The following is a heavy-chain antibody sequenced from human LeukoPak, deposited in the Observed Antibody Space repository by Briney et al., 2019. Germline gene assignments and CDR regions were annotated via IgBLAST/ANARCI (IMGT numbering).Heavy chain of an antibody. Sequence: ASVKVSCKASGYTFTGYYMHWVRQAPGQGLEWMGWINPNSGGTNYAQKFQGRVTMTRDTSISTAYMELSSLRSDDTAVYYCARVFYISSSEAFDIWGQGTMVTVSS. CDR3: ARVFYISSSEAFDI. CDR2: INPNSGGT. V-gene: IGHV1-2*02. CDR1: GYTFTGYY. D-gene: IGHD6-6*01. J-gene: IGHJ3*02.